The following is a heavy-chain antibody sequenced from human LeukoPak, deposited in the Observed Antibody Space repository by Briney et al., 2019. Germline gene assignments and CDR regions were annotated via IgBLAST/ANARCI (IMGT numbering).Heavy chain of an antibody. J-gene: IGHJ4*02. V-gene: IGHV3-23*01. CDR1: GFTFSSYD. CDR3: AKGPGDYVNYFDY. CDR2: ISGSGGST. Sequence: PGGSLRLSCAASGFTFSSYDMSWVRQAPGKGLEWVSAISGSGGSTYYADSVKGRFTISRDNSKNTLYLQMNSLRAEDTAVYYCAKGPGDYVNYFDYWGQGTLVTVSS. D-gene: IGHD4-17*01.